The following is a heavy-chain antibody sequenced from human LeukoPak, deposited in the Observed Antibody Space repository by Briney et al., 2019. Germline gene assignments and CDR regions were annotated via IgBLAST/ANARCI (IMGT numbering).Heavy chain of an antibody. D-gene: IGHD2-21*01. CDR1: GFTFSSYS. Sequence: KPGGSLRLSCAASGFTFSSYSMNWVRQAPEKGLEWVSSISSSSSYIYYADSVKGRFTIPRDNAKNSLYLQMNSLRAEDTAVYYCARVVVIAPYDAFDIWGQGTMVTVSS. J-gene: IGHJ3*02. CDR3: ARVVVIAPYDAFDI. CDR2: ISSSSSYI. V-gene: IGHV3-21*01.